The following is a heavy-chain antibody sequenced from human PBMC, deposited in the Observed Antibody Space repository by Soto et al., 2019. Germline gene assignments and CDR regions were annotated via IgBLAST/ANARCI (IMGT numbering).Heavy chain of an antibody. CDR2: SSAYNGNT. J-gene: IGHJ3*01. CDR1: GYTFTSYG. V-gene: IGHV1-18*01. CDR3: ARLRGTHYAVDC. D-gene: IGHD3-10*01. Sequence: ASVKVSCKASGYTFTSYGISWVRQAPGQGLEWMGWSSAYNGNTNYAQKLQGRVTMTTDTSTSTAYIELRSLRSDDTAVYYCARLRGTHYAVDCWGQGTMVTVSS.